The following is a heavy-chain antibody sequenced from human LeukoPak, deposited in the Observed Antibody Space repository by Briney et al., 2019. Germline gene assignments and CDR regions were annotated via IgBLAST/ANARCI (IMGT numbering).Heavy chain of an antibody. J-gene: IGHJ1*01. D-gene: IGHD5-24*01. V-gene: IGHV3-30*18. CDR2: ISYDGSNK. Sequence: GGSLRLSCAASGFTFSSYGMHWVRQAPGKGLEWVAVISYDGSNKYYADSVKGRFTISRDNSKNTLYLQMNSLRAEDTAVYYCAKAPLRWVATTLYFQHWGQGTLVTVSS. CDR3: AKAPLRWVATTLYFQH. CDR1: GFTFSSYG.